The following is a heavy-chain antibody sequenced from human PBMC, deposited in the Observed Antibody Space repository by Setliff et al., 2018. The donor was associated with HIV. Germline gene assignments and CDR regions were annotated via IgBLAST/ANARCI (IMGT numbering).Heavy chain of an antibody. V-gene: IGHV4-38-2*02. Sequence: PSETLSLTCDVSGFSISSRYYWGWIRQPPGKGLEWVGSIYHSGTTYYNPSLKSRVTISVDTSKNQFSLKLSSVTAADTAVYYCARDGYSSSWYVISGSFDYWGQGILVTVSS. CDR1: GFSISSRYY. D-gene: IGHD6-13*01. J-gene: IGHJ4*02. CDR2: IYHSGTT. CDR3: ARDGYSSSWYVISGSFDY.